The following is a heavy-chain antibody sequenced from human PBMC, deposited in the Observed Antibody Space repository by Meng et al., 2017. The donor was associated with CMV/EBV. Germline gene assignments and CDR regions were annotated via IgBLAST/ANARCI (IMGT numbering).Heavy chain of an antibody. J-gene: IGHJ3*02. D-gene: IGHD3-22*01. V-gene: IGHV1-24*01. CDR1: TLHELS. CDR2: FDPEDGET. CDR3: ATDRVYYDSSGYRRAFDI. Sequence: TLHELSMHWVRQAPGKGLEWMGGFDPEDGETIYAQKFQGRVTVTEDTSTDTAYMELSSLRSEDTAVYYCATDRVYYDSSGYRRAFDIWGQGTMVTVSS.